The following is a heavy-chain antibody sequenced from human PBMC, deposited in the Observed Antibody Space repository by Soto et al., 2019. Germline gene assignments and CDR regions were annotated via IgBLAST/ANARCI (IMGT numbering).Heavy chain of an antibody. Sequence: QVQLVESGGGVVQPGRSLRLSCVASGFTFSHYAIHWVRQAPGKGLEWVAVISYDGDNKYYADSVKGRFTISRDNTKDTLNLQMSSLRTEDTAVYYCAKDDSAGGSYFYGMDVWGQGTTVTVSS. D-gene: IGHD3-16*01. J-gene: IGHJ6*02. CDR3: AKDDSAGGSYFYGMDV. CDR1: GFTFSHYA. CDR2: ISYDGDNK. V-gene: IGHV3-30-3*01.